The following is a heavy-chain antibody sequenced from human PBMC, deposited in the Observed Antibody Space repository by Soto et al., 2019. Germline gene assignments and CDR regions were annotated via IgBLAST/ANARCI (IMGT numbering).Heavy chain of an antibody. J-gene: IGHJ6*03. D-gene: IGHD6-6*01. CDR3: AKPSDIAARIHYYYYYMDV. Sequence: GGSLRLSCAASGFTFSSYAMSWVRQAPGKGLEWVSAISGSGGSTYYADSVKGRFTISRDNSKNTLYLQMNSLRAEDTAVYYCAKPSDIAARIHYYYYYMDVWGKGTTVTVSS. V-gene: IGHV3-23*01. CDR1: GFTFSSYA. CDR2: ISGSGGST.